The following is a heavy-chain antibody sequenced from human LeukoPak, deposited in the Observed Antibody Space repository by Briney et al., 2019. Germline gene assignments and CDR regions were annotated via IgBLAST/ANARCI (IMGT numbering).Heavy chain of an antibody. CDR2: FYYSGST. V-gene: IGHV4-30-4*01. D-gene: IGHD6-13*01. CDR1: GGSISSGDYY. J-gene: IGHJ5*02. CDR3: ARAHSSSWYEWFDP. Sequence: SETLSLTCTVSGGSISSGDYYWSWIRQPPGKGLEWIGYFYYSGSTYYNPSRKSRVTISVDTSKNQFSLKLSSVTAADTAVYYCARAHSSSWYEWFDPWGQGTLVTVSS.